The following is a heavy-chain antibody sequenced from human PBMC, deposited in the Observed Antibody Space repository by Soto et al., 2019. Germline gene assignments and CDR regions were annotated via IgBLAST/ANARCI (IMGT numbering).Heavy chain of an antibody. D-gene: IGHD2-15*01. Sequence: SETLSLTCSVSGGSISDYYWSWIRQPPGKGLEWFGYIYYSGSTNYNPSLKSRVTISVDTSKDHFSLKLSSVTAADTAVYYCARVLESHCSGGSCYSIDYWGQGTLVTVSS. J-gene: IGHJ4*02. V-gene: IGHV4-59*01. CDR3: ARVLESHCSGGSCYSIDY. CDR1: GGSISDYY. CDR2: IYYSGST.